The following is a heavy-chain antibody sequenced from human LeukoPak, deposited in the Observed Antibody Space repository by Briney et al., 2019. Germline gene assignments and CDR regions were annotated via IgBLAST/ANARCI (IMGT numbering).Heavy chain of an antibody. CDR3: AGDTTSIAYCGGDCYSDAFDI. D-gene: IGHD2-21*01. J-gene: IGHJ3*02. Sequence: SVKVSCKASGGAFSSYAISWVRQAPGQGLEWMGGIIPIFGTANYAQKFQGRVTITADESTSTAYMELSSLRSEDTAVYYCAGDTTSIAYCGGDCYSDAFDIWGQGTMVTVSS. V-gene: IGHV1-69*13. CDR1: GGAFSSYA. CDR2: IIPIFGTA.